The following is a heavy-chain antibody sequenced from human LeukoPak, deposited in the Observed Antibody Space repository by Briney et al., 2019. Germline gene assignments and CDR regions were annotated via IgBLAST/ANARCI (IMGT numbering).Heavy chain of an antibody. Sequence: SETLSLTCSVSGGSINGYYWSWIRQPPGKGLEWIGYISDSGSTNYNPSLKSRVTISLDTSKNQFSLKLSSVTAADTAVYFCARGISRAKTDYWGQGTLVTVSS. CDR2: ISDSGST. CDR1: GGSINGYY. J-gene: IGHJ4*02. V-gene: IGHV4-59*01. CDR3: ARGISRAKTDY.